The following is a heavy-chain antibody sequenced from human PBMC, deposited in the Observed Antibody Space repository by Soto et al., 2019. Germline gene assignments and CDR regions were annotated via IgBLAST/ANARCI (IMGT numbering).Heavy chain of an antibody. CDR3: ARGRVLRFLEWPQSFDY. V-gene: IGHV1-69*02. D-gene: IGHD3-3*01. Sequence: ASVKVSCKASGGTFSSYTISWVRQAPGQGVEWMGKIIPILGIANYAQKFQGRVTLTADKSTSTAYMELSSLRSEDTAVYYCARGRVLRFLEWPQSFDYWGQGTLVTVS. CDR1: GGTFSSYT. J-gene: IGHJ4*02. CDR2: IIPILGIA.